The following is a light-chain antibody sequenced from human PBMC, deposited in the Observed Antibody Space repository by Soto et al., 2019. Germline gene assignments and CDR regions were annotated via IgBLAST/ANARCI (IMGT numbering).Light chain of an antibody. J-gene: IGKJ1*01. V-gene: IGKV3-15*01. CDR1: QSVSID. CDR2: GAS. CDR3: QQYNKWLQT. Sequence: EILMTQSPATVPVSPGERVTLSCRASQSVSIDLAWYQQKPGQAPRLLIYGASTRATDIPATFTGSGSGTEFTLTISSLQSEDIAVYYCQQYNKWLQTFGQGTKVDIK.